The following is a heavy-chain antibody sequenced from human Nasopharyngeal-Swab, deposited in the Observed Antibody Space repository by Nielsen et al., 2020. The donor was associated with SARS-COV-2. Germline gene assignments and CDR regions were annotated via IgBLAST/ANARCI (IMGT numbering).Heavy chain of an antibody. CDR1: GFTFSKYA. D-gene: IGHD2-8*01. CDR3: ARDDKRYCTNGVCYMSGGMDV. CDR2: ISASGGST. J-gene: IGHJ6*02. V-gene: IGHV3-23*01. Sequence: ESLKISCAASGFTFSKYAMTWVRQPPGKGLDWVSGISASGGSTYYADSVKGRFTISRDNSKNTLYLQMNSLTAEDTAVYYCARDDKRYCTNGVCYMSGGMDVWGQGTTVTVSS.